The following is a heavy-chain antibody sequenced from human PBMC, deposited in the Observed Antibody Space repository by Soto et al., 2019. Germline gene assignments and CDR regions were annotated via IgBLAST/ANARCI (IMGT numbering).Heavy chain of an antibody. CDR1: GGTFSSYA. D-gene: IGHD3-22*01. J-gene: IGHJ4*02. CDR3: ARASTGYYLIDY. V-gene: IGHV1-69*13. Sequence: GASVKVSCKASGGTFSSYAISWVRQAPGQGLEWMGGIIPIFGTANYAQKFQGRVTITADESTSTAYVELSSLRSEDTAVYYCARASTGYYLIDYWGQGTLVTVSS. CDR2: IIPIFGTA.